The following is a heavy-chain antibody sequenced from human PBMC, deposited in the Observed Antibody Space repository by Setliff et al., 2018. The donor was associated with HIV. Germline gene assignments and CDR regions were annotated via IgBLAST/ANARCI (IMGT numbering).Heavy chain of an antibody. D-gene: IGHD3-16*02. CDR2: IHPNRGGT. CDR1: GYTFSDYF. Sequence: PSVKVSCKASGYTFSDYFIHWMRQAPGQGLEWMGWIHPNRGGTNYAQKFQGRVTMTSDTSTSTVYMELSSLRFEDTAVYYCARAYYDSVWGNDRYRFYYFDYWGQGTLVTVSS. V-gene: IGHV1-2*02. CDR3: ARAYYDSVWGNDRYRFYYFDY. J-gene: IGHJ4*02.